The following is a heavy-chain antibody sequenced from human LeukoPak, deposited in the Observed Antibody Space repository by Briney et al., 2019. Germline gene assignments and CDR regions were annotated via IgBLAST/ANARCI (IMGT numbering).Heavy chain of an antibody. D-gene: IGHD3-3*01. J-gene: IGHJ4*02. CDR1: GGSFSGYY. CDR3: ARHLPVGTRDFWSGYYTPIDY. CDR2: IYYSGST. V-gene: IGHV4-59*08. Sequence: SSETLSLTCAVYGGSFSGYYWSWIRQPPGKGLEWIGYIYYSGSTNYNPSLKSRVTISVDTSKNQFSLKLSSVTAADTAVYYCARHLPVGTRDFWSGYYTPIDYWGQGTLVTVSS.